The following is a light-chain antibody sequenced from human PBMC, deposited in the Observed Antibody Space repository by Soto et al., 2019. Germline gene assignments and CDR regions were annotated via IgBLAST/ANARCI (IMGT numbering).Light chain of an antibody. J-gene: IGKJ3*01. CDR1: QSVSSY. CDR2: DAS. V-gene: IGKV3-11*01. CDR3: QKRSNGPFT. Sequence: EIVLPQSPATLSLSPGERATLSCRASQSVSSYLGWYQQKPGQAPRLLLYDASNRATGIPARFSGSGSGTDYAPSNRRLETDGFAFYSGQKRSNGPFTFGLGTKVDIK.